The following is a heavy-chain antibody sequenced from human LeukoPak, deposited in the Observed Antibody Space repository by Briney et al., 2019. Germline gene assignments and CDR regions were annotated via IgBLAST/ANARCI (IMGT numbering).Heavy chain of an antibody. V-gene: IGHV3-21*01. CDR2: ISSSSSYI. CDR1: GFTFSSYS. D-gene: IGHD2-2*01. Sequence: GGSLRLSCAASGFTFSSYSMNWVRQAPGKGLEWVSSISSSSSYIYYADSVKGRFTISRDNAKNSLCLQMNSLRAEDTAVYYCARDLRRSSTSHWGQGTLVTVSS. CDR3: ARDLRRSSTSH. J-gene: IGHJ4*02.